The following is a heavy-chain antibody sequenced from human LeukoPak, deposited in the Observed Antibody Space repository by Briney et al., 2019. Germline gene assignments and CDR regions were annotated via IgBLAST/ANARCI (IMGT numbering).Heavy chain of an antibody. V-gene: IGHV3-23*01. CDR3: GKDDGSYGLDH. CDR2: LSGNGVKT. D-gene: IGHD5-18*01. J-gene: IGHJ5*02. Sequence: PGGSLRLSCAASGFSFSNDWMCWVRQAPGKGLQWVSALSGNGVKTYYVDAVEGRFTISRDNSKNTLYLQMSSLRAEDTAVYYCGKDDGSYGLDHWGQGTLVTVSS. CDR1: GFSFSNDW.